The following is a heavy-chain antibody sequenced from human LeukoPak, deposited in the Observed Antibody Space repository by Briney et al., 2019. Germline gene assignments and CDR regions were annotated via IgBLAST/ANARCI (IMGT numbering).Heavy chain of an antibody. CDR2: IGGTGTSI. CDR1: GFTFSTYS. J-gene: IGHJ4*02. Sequence: GGSLRLSCAASGFTFSTYSMNWVRQAPGKGLEWVSSIGGTGTSIYYADSVKGRSTISRDNPKNSLYLQMNSLRAEDTAVYYCAREIAEGFDYWGQGTLVTVSS. V-gene: IGHV3-21*01. CDR3: AREIAEGFDY.